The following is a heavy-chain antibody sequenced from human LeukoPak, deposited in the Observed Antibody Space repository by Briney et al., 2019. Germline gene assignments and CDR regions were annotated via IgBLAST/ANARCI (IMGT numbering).Heavy chain of an antibody. Sequence: GASVKVSCKASGYNYTGHDMHWVRQVPGQGLEWMGWINPSSGDTNYAQKFQGRVTMTRDTSISTAYMDLRSLRSDDTAVYYCATYVFGGPDYWGQGTLVTVSS. CDR3: ATYVFGGPDY. CDR1: GYNYTGHD. J-gene: IGHJ4*02. V-gene: IGHV1-2*02. D-gene: IGHD3/OR15-3a*01. CDR2: INPSSGDT.